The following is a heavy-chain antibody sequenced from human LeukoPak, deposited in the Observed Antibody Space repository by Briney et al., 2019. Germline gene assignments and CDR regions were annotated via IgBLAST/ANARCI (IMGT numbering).Heavy chain of an antibody. J-gene: IGHJ4*02. CDR1: GFTFDDYA. D-gene: IGHD3-3*01. Sequence: GGSLRLSCAASGFTFDDYAMHWVRQAPGKGLEWASLISWDGGSTYYADSVKGRFTISRDNSKNSLYLQMNSLRAEDTALYYCAKDSSLEANYDFWSGYYDYWGQGTLVTVSS. CDR3: AKDSSLEANYDFWSGYYDY. V-gene: IGHV3-43D*04. CDR2: ISWDGGST.